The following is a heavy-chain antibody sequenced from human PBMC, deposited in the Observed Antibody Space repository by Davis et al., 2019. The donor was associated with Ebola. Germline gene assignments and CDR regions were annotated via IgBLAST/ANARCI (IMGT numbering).Heavy chain of an antibody. D-gene: IGHD6-13*01. CDR2: IKQDGSEK. J-gene: IGHJ4*02. V-gene: IGHV3-7*01. CDR3: ARGPSTGNSFTY. CDR1: GFTFSSYW. Sequence: GGSLRLSCAASGFTFSSYWMGWVRQAPGKGLEWVTNIKQDGSEKYYVDSVKGRFTISRDNAKNSLYLQMNSLRAEDTAVYYCARGPSTGNSFTYWGQGTLVTVSS.